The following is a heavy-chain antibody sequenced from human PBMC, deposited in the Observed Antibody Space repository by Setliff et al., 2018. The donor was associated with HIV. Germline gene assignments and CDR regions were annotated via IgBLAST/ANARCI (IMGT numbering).Heavy chain of an antibody. CDR3: VRGPPSRYCSGGSCYSFKGYFDV. Sequence: SVKVSCKASGGVFSNYALTWVRQAPGQGLEWMGAIIPVFAITNYAQKFQDRVTINTDESARTASIELSSLRSEDTAVYYCVRGPPSRYCSGGSCYSFKGYFDVWGQGTLVTVSS. CDR1: GGVFSNYA. CDR2: IIPVFAIT. J-gene: IGHJ4*02. V-gene: IGHV1-69*05. D-gene: IGHD2-15*01.